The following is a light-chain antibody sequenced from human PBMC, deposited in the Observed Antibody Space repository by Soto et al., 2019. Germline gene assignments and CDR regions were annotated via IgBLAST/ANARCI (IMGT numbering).Light chain of an antibody. CDR1: QSISRY. V-gene: IGKV1-39*01. J-gene: IGKJ4*01. CDR3: HQYFSTPPI. Sequence: DIQMTQSPSSLSASVGDRVTITCRASQSISRYLNWYQQKRGKAPKLLIYAASSLPSGVPSRFSGSGSGTDFTLTISSLQAEDVDVYVCHQYFSTPPIFGGGTKV. CDR2: AAS.